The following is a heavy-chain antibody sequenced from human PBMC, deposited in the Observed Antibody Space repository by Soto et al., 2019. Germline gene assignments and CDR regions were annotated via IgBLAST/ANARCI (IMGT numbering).Heavy chain of an antibody. CDR3: ARERYSYGFYYYYGMDV. D-gene: IGHD5-18*01. CDR2: IIPIFGTA. J-gene: IGHJ6*02. Sequence: QVQLVQSGAEVKKPESSVKVSCKASGGTFSSYAISWVRQAPGQGLEWMGGIIPIFGTANYAQKFQGRVTITADESTSTAYMELSSLRSEDTAVYYCARERYSYGFYYYYGMDVWGQGTTGTVSS. V-gene: IGHV1-69*01. CDR1: GGTFSSYA.